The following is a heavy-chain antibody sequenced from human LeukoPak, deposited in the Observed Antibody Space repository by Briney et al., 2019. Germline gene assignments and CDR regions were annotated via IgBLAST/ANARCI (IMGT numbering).Heavy chain of an antibody. CDR1: GFTVRSNY. CDR2: IYSGGST. J-gene: IGHJ4*02. Sequence: GRSLRLSCAASGFTVRSNYMSWVRQAPGKGLEWVSVIYSGGSTYYADSVKGRFTISRDNSKNTLYLQMNSLRAEDTAVYYCARVIDYGDYPYGFDYWGQGTLVTVSS. CDR3: ARVIDYGDYPYGFDY. D-gene: IGHD4-17*01. V-gene: IGHV3-53*01.